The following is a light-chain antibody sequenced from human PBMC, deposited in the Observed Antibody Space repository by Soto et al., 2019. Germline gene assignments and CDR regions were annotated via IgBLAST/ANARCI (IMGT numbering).Light chain of an antibody. CDR2: DAS. V-gene: IGKV1-5*01. Sequence: DIQITQSPSTLSSSGGDTVTITCLFSQTISGWLAWYQQRPGKAPNLLIFDASTLESGVPSRFSGSGSGTTFTLTISSLQSDDFAAYYCLQYNGYYRTFGQGTKVDI. CDR3: LQYNGYYRT. J-gene: IGKJ1*01. CDR1: QTISGW.